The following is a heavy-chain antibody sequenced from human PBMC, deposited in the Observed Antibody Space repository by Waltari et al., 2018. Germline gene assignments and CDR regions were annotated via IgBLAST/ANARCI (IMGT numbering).Heavy chain of an antibody. J-gene: IGHJ5*02. CDR1: GFDFRHYA. V-gene: IGHV3-21*03. CDR3: TRDLYGSGGDWFDP. CDR2: IGGTHSNI. Sequence: EVRLAESGGGLVKPGGSLSISCTASGFDFRHYARNWVREAPGTGLEWVSSIGGTHSNIFYADSVKGRFTVSRDNAKNSLYLQMDNLRAEDSGLYFCTRDLYGSGGDWFDPWGQGTLVTVSS. D-gene: IGHD3-10*01.